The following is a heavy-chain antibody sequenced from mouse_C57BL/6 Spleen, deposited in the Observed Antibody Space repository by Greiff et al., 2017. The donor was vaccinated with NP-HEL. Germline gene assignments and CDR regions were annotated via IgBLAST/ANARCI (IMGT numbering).Heavy chain of an antibody. V-gene: IGHV6-3*01. J-gene: IGHJ1*03. D-gene: IGHD1-1*01. CDR1: GFTFSNYW. CDR3: TGEDTTVGPWYFDV. CDR2: IRLKSDNYAT. Sequence: EVKLMESGGGLVQPGGSMKLSCVASGFTFSNYWMNWVRQSPEKGLEWVAQIRLKSDNYATHYAESVKGRFTISRDDSKSSVYLQMNNLRAEDTGIYYCTGEDTTVGPWYFDVWGTGTTVTVSS.